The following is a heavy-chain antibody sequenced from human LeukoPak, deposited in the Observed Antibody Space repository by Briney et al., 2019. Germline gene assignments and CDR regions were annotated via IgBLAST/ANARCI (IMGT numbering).Heavy chain of an antibody. CDR1: GFTFSSYG. Sequence: GGSLRLSCAASGFTFSSYGMHWVRQAPGKGLEWVAVIWYDGSNKYYADSVKGRFTISRDNSKNTLYLQMNSLRAEDTAVYYCARDRPTSHSDAFDIWGQGTMVTVSS. V-gene: IGHV3-33*01. J-gene: IGHJ3*02. D-gene: IGHD4-11*01. CDR3: ARDRPTSHSDAFDI. CDR2: IWYDGSNK.